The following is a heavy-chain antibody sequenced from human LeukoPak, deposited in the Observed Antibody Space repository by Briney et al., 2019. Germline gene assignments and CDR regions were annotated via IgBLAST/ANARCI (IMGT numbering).Heavy chain of an antibody. CDR1: GGTFSSYA. CDR3: ARTSYGSGSYYLDY. D-gene: IGHD3-10*01. J-gene: IGHJ4*02. CDR2: IIPIFGTA. V-gene: IGHV1-69*06. Sequence: GASVKVSCKASGGTFSSYAISWVRQAPGQGLEWMGGIIPIFGTANYAQKFQGRVTITADKSTSTAYMELRSLRSDDTAVYYCARTSYGSGSYYLDYWGQGTLVTVSS.